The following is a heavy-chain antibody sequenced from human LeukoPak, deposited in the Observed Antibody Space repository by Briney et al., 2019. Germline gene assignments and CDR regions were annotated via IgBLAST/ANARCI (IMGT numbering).Heavy chain of an antibody. Sequence: GGSLRLSCAASGFTLSNYWMHWVRQAPGKGLVWVSGINNEGSSTYYADSVKGRFTISRDNVKNSLYLQMNFLRAEDTAVYYCARAGYTYTTLYYWGPGTLVTVSS. D-gene: IGHD5-18*01. CDR3: ARAGYTYTTLYY. V-gene: IGHV3-74*01. J-gene: IGHJ4*02. CDR2: INNEGSST. CDR1: GFTLSNYW.